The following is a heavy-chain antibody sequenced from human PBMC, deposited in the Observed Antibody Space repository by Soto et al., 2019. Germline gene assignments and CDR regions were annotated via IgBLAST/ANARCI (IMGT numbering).Heavy chain of an antibody. V-gene: IGHV3-9*01. CDR2: ISWNSGSI. CDR1: GFTFDDYA. J-gene: IGHJ3*02. D-gene: IGHD4-17*01. Sequence: EVQLVESGGGLVQPGRSLRLSCAASGFTFDDYAMHWVRQAPGKGLEWVSGISWNSGSIGYADSVKGRFTISRDNAKNSLYLQMNSLRSEDTALYYCAKGGDFLTDAFDIWGQGTMVTVSS. CDR3: AKGGDFLTDAFDI.